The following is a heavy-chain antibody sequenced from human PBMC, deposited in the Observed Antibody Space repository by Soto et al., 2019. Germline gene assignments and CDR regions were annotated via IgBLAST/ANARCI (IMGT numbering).Heavy chain of an antibody. J-gene: IGHJ4*02. V-gene: IGHV3-48*03. Sequence: GGSLRLSCAASGFAFSNYEMNWVRQAPGKGLEWVSYISLSGSTIYYADSVKGRFTISRDDAKNSLYLQMDSLRADDTAVYYCARESFSASPNFFDYWGQGTLVTVSS. CDR2: ISLSGSTI. CDR1: GFAFSNYE. CDR3: ARESFSASPNFFDY. D-gene: IGHD3-3*02.